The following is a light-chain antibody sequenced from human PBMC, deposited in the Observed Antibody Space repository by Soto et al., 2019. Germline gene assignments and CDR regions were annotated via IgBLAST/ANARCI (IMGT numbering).Light chain of an antibody. CDR3: QQYDNPPLT. V-gene: IGKV1-33*01. J-gene: IGKJ4*01. CDR1: QSISSW. CDR2: DAS. Sequence: DIQMTQSPSTLSASVADRVPITFRASQSISSWLAWYQQKPGKAPKLLIYDASNLETGVPSRFSGSGSGTDFTFTISSLQPEDIATYYCQQYDNPPLTFGGGTKVDIK.